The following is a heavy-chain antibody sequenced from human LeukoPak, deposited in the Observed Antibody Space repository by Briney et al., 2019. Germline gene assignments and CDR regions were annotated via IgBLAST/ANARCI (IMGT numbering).Heavy chain of an antibody. J-gene: IGHJ5*02. D-gene: IGHD2-15*01. CDR1: GYTFTSYG. Sequence: GASVKVSCTASGYTFTSYGISWVRQAPGQGLEWMGWISAYNGNTNYAQKLQGRVTMTTDTPTSTAYMELRSLRSDDTAVYYCASCSGGSCSQGWFDPWGQGTLVTVSS. CDR2: ISAYNGNT. V-gene: IGHV1-18*01. CDR3: ASCSGGSCSQGWFDP.